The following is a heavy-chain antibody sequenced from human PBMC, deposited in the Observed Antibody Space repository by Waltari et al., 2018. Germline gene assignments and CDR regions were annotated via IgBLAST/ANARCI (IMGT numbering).Heavy chain of an antibody. V-gene: IGHV1-3*01. Sequence: QVQLVQSGAEVKKPGASVKVPCTTSGYPFPIYGLHWIRQAPGQGLEWMGWINAAHGTTKYSQKFQGRLTITRDTSASTIYMELSSLRSEDTAMYYCARDSDYYDSSGYGNWFDPWGQGTLVTVSS. CDR1: GYPFPIYG. J-gene: IGHJ5*02. CDR2: INAAHGTT. D-gene: IGHD3-22*01. CDR3: ARDSDYYDSSGYGNWFDP.